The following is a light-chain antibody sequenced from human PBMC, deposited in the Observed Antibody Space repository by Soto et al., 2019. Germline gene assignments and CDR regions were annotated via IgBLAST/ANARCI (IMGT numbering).Light chain of an antibody. CDR2: AAS. V-gene: IGKV1-12*01. J-gene: IGKJ5*01. Sequence: DIQVTQSPYSVSASVGDRVFITCRASQNINNNLAWYQQTPGRAPKLLIYAASNLHDGVPSRFSGSASGTDFTLNIFCLQPEDFGPYYCQQDDSLSIPFGQGTRLEIK. CDR3: QQDDSLSIP. CDR1: QNINNN.